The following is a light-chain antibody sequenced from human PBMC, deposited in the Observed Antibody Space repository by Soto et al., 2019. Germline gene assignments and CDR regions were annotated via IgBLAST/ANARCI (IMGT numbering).Light chain of an antibody. CDR2: DAS. CDR3: QLYNSYWT. V-gene: IGKV1-5*01. J-gene: IGKJ1*01. Sequence: DIQMTQSPSTLSASVGDRVTITCRASQSISSWLAWYQQKPWKAPKLLIYDASSLESGVPSRFSGSGSGTEFPLTLSSLQPDDFATYYCQLYNSYWTFCQGTKVEIK. CDR1: QSISSW.